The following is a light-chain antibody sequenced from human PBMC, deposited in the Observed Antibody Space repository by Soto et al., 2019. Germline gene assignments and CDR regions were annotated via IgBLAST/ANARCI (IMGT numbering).Light chain of an antibody. Sequence: EIVLTQSPGTLSLSPGERATLSCRASQTISSTFLAWYRQRPGQAPRLLIYGVSSRATGIPDRFSGSGSGTDFTLTISRLEPEDFAVYYCQQFGLSPTFGGGTKVEIK. CDR2: GVS. V-gene: IGKV3-20*01. CDR3: QQFGLSPT. CDR1: QTISSTF. J-gene: IGKJ4*01.